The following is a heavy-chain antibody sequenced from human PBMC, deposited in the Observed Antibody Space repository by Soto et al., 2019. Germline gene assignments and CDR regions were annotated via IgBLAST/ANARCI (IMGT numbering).Heavy chain of an antibody. V-gene: IGHV4-39*01. CDR2: IYYSGST. CDR1: GVSISSSSYY. CDR3: ARSMGYYYYGMDV. J-gene: IGHJ6*02. D-gene: IGHD2-8*01. Sequence: KPSETLSLTCTVSGVSISSSSYYWGWIRQPPGKGLEWIGSIYYSGSTYYNPSLKSRVTISVDTSKNQFSLKLSSVTAADTAVYYCARSMGYYYYGMDVWGQGTTVTVSS.